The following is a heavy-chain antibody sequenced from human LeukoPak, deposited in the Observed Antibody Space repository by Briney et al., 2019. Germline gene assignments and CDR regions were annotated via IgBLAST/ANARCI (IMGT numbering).Heavy chain of an antibody. D-gene: IGHD6-13*01. CDR1: GFTFSHYY. J-gene: IGHJ4*02. Sequence: GGSLRLSCAASGFTFSHYYMSWVRQAPGKGLEWVANIKQDGSEQFYLDSVKGRFTISRDNAKNALYLQMHSLRVEDTAVYYCAKQAGSSWSYFDYWGQGTLVTVSS. V-gene: IGHV3-7*01. CDR2: IKQDGSEQ. CDR3: AKQAGSSWSYFDY.